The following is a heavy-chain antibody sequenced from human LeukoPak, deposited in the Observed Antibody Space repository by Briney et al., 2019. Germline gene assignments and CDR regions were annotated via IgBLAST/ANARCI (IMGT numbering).Heavy chain of an antibody. CDR2: INYSGST. CDR3: ARHARVYCSSTSCYEGEYFQH. V-gene: IGHV4-39*01. J-gene: IGHJ1*01. Sequence: SETLSLTCTVSGGSISSSSYYWGGLRQPPGKGLVWLVRINYSGSTSDYPSLKSRVTITLDTSKIQFSLKLSSVTASDTAVYYCARHARVYCSSTSCYEGEYFQHWGQGTLVTVSS. D-gene: IGHD2-2*01. CDR1: GGSISSSSYY.